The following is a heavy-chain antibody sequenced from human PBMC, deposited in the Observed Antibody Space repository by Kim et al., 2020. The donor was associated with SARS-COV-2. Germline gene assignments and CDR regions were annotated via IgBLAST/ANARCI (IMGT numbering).Heavy chain of an antibody. CDR2: IYYVGST. Sequence: SETLSLTCTVSGGSISTYYWTWIRQTPGKGLEWIGEIYYVGSTNYNPSLKSRVTISVETSRNEFSLRLSSVTAADTAVYYCARGLLRQYYFPFDVWGQVT. CDR1: GGSISTYY. D-gene: IGHD1-26*01. CDR3: ARGLLRQYYFPFDV. J-gene: IGHJ3*01. V-gene: IGHV4-59*13.